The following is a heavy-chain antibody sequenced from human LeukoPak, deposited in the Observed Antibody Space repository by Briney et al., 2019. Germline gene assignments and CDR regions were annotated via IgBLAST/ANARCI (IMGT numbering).Heavy chain of an antibody. CDR1: GFTFSSYS. CDR2: ISSSSSYI. Sequence: PGGSLRLSCAASGFTFSSYSMNWVRQAPGKGLEWVSSISSSSSYIYYADSVKGRFTISRDNAKNSLYLQMNSLRAEDTAVYYCAKRGIAAADSIDYWGQGTLVTVSS. CDR3: AKRGIAAADSIDY. D-gene: IGHD6-13*01. V-gene: IGHV3-21*04. J-gene: IGHJ4*02.